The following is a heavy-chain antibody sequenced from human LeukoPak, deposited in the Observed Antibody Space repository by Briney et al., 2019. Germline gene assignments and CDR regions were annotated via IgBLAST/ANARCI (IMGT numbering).Heavy chain of an antibody. Sequence: GGSLRLSCMPSGFTFAHHSLSWVRQAPGKGLEWVGRTRNKANGYTTEYAASVKDRFTMSRDDSKNSVYLQMNSLKTEDTAVYYCTRVGNSGGYYNPLDYWGQGTLVTVSS. CDR1: GFTFAHHS. D-gene: IGHD3-22*01. J-gene: IGHJ4*02. CDR3: TRVGNSGGYYNPLDY. V-gene: IGHV3-72*01. CDR2: TRNKANGYTT.